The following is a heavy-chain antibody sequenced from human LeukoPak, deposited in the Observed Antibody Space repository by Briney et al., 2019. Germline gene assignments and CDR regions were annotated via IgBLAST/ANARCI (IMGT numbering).Heavy chain of an antibody. D-gene: IGHD2-15*01. Sequence: GGSLRLSCAASGFTFSSYAMHWVRQAPGKGLGWVAVISYDGSNKYYADSVKGRFTISRDNSKNTLYLQMNSLRAEDTAVYYCARPRGGWSLDYWGQGTLVTVSS. CDR2: ISYDGSNK. J-gene: IGHJ4*02. CDR3: ARPRGGWSLDY. CDR1: GFTFSSYA. V-gene: IGHV3-30*04.